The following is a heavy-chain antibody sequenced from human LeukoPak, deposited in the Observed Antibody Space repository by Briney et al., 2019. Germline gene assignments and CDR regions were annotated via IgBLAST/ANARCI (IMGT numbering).Heavy chain of an antibody. CDR2: ISYDGSNK. Sequence: QPGGSLRLSCAASGFTFSSYAMHWVRQAPGKGLEWVAVISYDGSNKYYADSVKGRFTISRDNSKNTLYLQMNSLRAEDTAVYYCASLSSIAARRLVRSDYWGQGTLVTVSS. V-gene: IGHV3-30-3*01. CDR3: ASLSSIAARRLVRSDY. D-gene: IGHD6-6*01. J-gene: IGHJ4*02. CDR1: GFTFSSYA.